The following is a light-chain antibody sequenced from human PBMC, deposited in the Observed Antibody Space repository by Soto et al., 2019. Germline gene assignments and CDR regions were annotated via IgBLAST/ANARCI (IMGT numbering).Light chain of an antibody. J-gene: IGLJ1*01. CDR1: SSDVGAFNY. Sequence: QSVLTQPPSASGSPGQSVTISCTGTSSDVGAFNYVSWYQQYPGEAPKLIIYEVTKRPSGVPDRFSGSKSGSTASLTVSGLQAEDEADYYCCSLTTSHTYVFGSGTKVTVL. CDR2: EVT. CDR3: CSLTTSHTYV. V-gene: IGLV2-8*01.